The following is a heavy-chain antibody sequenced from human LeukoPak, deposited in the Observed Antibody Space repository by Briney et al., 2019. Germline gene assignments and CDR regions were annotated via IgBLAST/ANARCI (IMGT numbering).Heavy chain of an antibody. CDR3: ARVGSCSPGRCSNWFDP. Sequence: SQTLSLTCALSGDSVSNTSTTWDWIRQSPSRGLEWLGSTYYWSKWYNDYAVSVRSRITIDPDTSKNHFSLHLNSVTPEDTAIYYCARVGSCSPGRCSNWFDPWGQGTLVTVSS. CDR1: GDSVSNTSTT. D-gene: IGHD2-15*01. V-gene: IGHV6-1*01. J-gene: IGHJ5*02. CDR2: TYYWSKWYN.